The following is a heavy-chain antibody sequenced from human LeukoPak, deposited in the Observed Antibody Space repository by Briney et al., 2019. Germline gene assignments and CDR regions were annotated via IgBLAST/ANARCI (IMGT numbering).Heavy chain of an antibody. D-gene: IGHD2-8*01. CDR1: GFTVSSNF. V-gene: IGHV3-53*01. J-gene: IGHJ4*02. Sequence: EGSLRLSCAASGFTVSSNFMSWVRQAPGKGLEWVSVIYSGDNTYYADTVKGRFTISRDKSKNMLYLQVNSLRGEDTAIYYCARRVYNTGSLDYWGQGTLVTVSS. CDR3: ARRVYNTGSLDY. CDR2: IYSGDNT.